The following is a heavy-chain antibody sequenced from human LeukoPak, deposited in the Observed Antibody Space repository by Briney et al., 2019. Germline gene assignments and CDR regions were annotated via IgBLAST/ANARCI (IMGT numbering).Heavy chain of an antibody. D-gene: IGHD6-13*01. Sequence: GASVKVSCKASGYTFTSYDINWVRQATGQGLEWMGWMNPNSGNTGYAQKFQGRVTMTRNTSISTAYMELSSLRSEDTAVYYCARGLGLSSWYPLYYYYYGMDVWGQGTTVTVSS. CDR3: ARGLGLSSWYPLYYYYYGMDV. CDR1: GYTFTSYD. J-gene: IGHJ6*02. V-gene: IGHV1-8*01. CDR2: MNPNSGNT.